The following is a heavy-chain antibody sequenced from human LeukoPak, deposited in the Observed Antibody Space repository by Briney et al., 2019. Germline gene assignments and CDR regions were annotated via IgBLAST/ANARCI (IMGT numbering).Heavy chain of an antibody. V-gene: IGHV1-46*01. D-gene: IGHD3-22*01. Sequence: ASVKVSCKASGYTFTSYYMHWVRQAPGQGLEWMGIINPSGGSTSYAQKFQGRVTMTRDTSTSTVYMELGSLRSEDTAVYYCARDSSYYYDSSGYFDYWGQGTLVTVSS. CDR3: ARDSSYYYDSSGYFDY. CDR1: GYTFTSYY. J-gene: IGHJ4*02. CDR2: INPSGGST.